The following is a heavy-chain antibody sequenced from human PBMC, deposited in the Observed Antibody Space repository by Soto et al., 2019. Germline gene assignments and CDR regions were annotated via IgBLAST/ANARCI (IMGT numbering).Heavy chain of an antibody. V-gene: IGHV1-69*13. CDR3: ARILRYFVWDLGDYYYYGMDV. CDR1: GGTFSSYA. CDR2: IIPIFGTA. D-gene: IGHD3-9*01. J-gene: IGHJ6*02. Sequence: SVKVSCKASGGTFSSYAISWVRQAPGQGLGWMGGIIPIFGTANYAQKFQGRVTITADESTSTAYMELSSLRSEDTAVYYCARILRYFVWDLGDYYYYGMDVWGQGTTVTVSS.